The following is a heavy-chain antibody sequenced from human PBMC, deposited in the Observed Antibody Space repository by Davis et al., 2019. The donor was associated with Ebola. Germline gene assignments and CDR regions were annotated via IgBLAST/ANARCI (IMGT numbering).Heavy chain of an antibody. D-gene: IGHD2-15*01. V-gene: IGHV4-59*01. Sequence: SETLSLTCTVSGGSISSYYWSWIRQPPGKGLEWLGYIYYSGSTNYNPSLKSRVTISVDTSKNQFSLKLSSVTAADTAVYYCARCSGGSCEFGLDYWGQGTLVTVSS. CDR1: GGSISSYY. CDR2: IYYSGST. J-gene: IGHJ4*02. CDR3: ARCSGGSCEFGLDY.